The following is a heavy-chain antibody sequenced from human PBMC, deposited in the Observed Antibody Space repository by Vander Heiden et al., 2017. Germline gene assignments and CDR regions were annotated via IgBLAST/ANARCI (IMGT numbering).Heavy chain of an antibody. CDR3: ARDCTNGVCPDAFDI. Sequence: QVQLQESGPGLVTPSQTLSLTCTVSGGSISSGGYYWSWIRQHPGKGLEWIGYIYYSGSTYYNPSLKSRVTISVDTSKNQFSLKLSSVTAADTAVYYCARDCTNGVCPDAFDIWGQGTMVTVSS. CDR2: IYYSGST. V-gene: IGHV4-31*03. CDR1: GGSISSGGYY. J-gene: IGHJ3*02. D-gene: IGHD2-8*01.